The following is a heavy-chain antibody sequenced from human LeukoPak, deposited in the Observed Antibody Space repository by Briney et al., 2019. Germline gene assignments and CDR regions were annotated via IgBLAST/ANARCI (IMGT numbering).Heavy chain of an antibody. CDR1: GFTLSSYD. CDR2: ISSSGSTI. D-gene: IGHD4-17*01. V-gene: IGHV3-48*03. J-gene: IGHJ5*02. Sequence: PGGSLTLSCAASGFTLSSYDLNWVRQAPGKGLEWVSYISSSGSTIYYADSVKGRFTISRDNAKNSLYLQMNSLTAEDTAVYYCASFPTDSSFYGDLSGHWVDRWGQGTLVTVSS. CDR3: ASFPTDSSFYGDLSGHWVDR.